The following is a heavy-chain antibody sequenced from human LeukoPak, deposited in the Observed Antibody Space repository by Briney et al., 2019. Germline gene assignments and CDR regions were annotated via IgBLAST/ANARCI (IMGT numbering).Heavy chain of an antibody. D-gene: IGHD1-1*01. CDR1: GFTFSSYA. V-gene: IGHV3-23*01. Sequence: GGSLRLSCAASGFTFSSYAMSGVRQAPGKGLEWLSVISGSGGSTYYADSVKGRFTISRDNSKNTLYLQMNSLRAEDTAVYYCAKDRAYSSWNDPLVDYWGQGTLVTVSS. J-gene: IGHJ4*02. CDR2: ISGSGGST. CDR3: AKDRAYSSWNDPLVDY.